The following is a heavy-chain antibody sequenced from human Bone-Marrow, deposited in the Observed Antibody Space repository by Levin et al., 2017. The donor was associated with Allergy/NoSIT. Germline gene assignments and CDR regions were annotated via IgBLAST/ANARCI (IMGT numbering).Heavy chain of an antibody. Sequence: ASVKVSCKASGYTFTFFYVHWVRQAPGQGLEWMGIINPSGGSTNYAQKFRGRVTMTRDTSTSTVYMELSSLRSEDTAVYYCARAQAYCSSTSCSLDYYYYYMDVWGRGTTVTVSS. V-gene: IGHV1-46*01. CDR2: INPSGGST. CDR1: GYTFTFFY. D-gene: IGHD2-2*01. J-gene: IGHJ6*03. CDR3: ARAQAYCSSTSCSLDYYYYYMDV.